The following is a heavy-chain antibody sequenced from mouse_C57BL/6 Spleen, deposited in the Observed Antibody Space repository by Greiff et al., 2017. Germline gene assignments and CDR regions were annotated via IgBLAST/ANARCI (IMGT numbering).Heavy chain of an antibody. CDR1: GFSLTSYG. J-gene: IGHJ2*01. Sequence: QVQLQQSGPGLVQPSQSLSITCTVSGFSLTSYGVHWVRQSPGKGLEWLGVIWSGGSTDYNAAFISRLSISKDNSKSQVFFKMNSLQADDTAIYYCARNPLFYYGSSFYYFDYWGQGTTLTVSS. CDR3: ARNPLFYYGSSFYYFDY. V-gene: IGHV2-2*01. CDR2: IWSGGST. D-gene: IGHD1-1*01.